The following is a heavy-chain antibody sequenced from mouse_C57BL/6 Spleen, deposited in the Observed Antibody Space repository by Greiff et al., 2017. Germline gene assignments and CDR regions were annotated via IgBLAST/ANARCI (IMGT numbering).Heavy chain of an antibody. J-gene: IGHJ2*01. CDR2: INYDGSST. D-gene: IGHD2-2*01. CDR1: GFTFSDYY. V-gene: IGHV5-16*01. Sequence: EVNVVESEGGLVQPGSSMKLSCTASGFTFSDYYMAWVRQVPEKGLEWVANINYDGSSTYYLDSLKSRFIISRDNAKNILYLQMSSLKSEDTATYYCARYGYDYFDYWGQGTTLTVSS. CDR3: ARYGYDYFDY.